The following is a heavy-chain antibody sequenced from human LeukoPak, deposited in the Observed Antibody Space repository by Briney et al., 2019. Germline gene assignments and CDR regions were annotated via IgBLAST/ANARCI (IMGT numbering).Heavy chain of an antibody. CDR2: IYTSGST. V-gene: IGHV4-61*02. J-gene: IGHJ3*02. CDR3: ARERSSGWYFAFDI. CDR1: GGSISSGNYY. Sequence: SQTLSLTCTVSGGSISSGNYYWSWIRQPAGKGLEWIGRIYTSGSTNYNPSLKSRVTISVDTSKNQFSLKLSSVTAADTAVYYCARERSSGWYFAFDIWGQGTMVTVSS. D-gene: IGHD6-19*01.